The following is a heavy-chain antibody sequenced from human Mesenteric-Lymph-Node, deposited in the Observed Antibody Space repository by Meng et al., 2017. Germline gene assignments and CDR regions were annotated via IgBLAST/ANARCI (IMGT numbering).Heavy chain of an antibody. CDR1: GGSISSYY. V-gene: IGHV4-59*12. D-gene: IGHD5-12*01. CDR2: IYYSGST. Sequence: SETLSLTCTVSGGSISSYYWSWIRQPPGKGLEWIGYIYYSGSTNYNPSLKSRVTISVDTSKNQFSLKLSSVTAADTAVYYCARGHSGYDWAWFDPWGQGTLVTVSS. CDR3: ARGHSGYDWAWFDP. J-gene: IGHJ5*02.